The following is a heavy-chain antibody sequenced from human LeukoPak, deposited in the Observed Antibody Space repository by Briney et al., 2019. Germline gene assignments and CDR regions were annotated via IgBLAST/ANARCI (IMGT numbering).Heavy chain of an antibody. CDR3: ARDQLRFLEWYHPNDC. CDR1: GFIFSSYS. J-gene: IGHJ4*02. CDR2: ISSNSSYI. D-gene: IGHD3-3*01. Sequence: PGGSLRLSCAASGFIFSSYSMNRVRQAPGKGLEWVSSISSNSSYIYYADSVKGRFTISRDNAKNSLYLQMNSLRAEDTAVYYCARDQLRFLEWYHPNDCWGQGTLVTVSS. V-gene: IGHV3-21*01.